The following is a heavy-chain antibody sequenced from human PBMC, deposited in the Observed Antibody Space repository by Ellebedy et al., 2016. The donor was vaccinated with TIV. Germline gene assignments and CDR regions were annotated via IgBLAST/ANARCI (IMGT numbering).Heavy chain of an antibody. V-gene: IGHV3-23*01. D-gene: IGHD3-22*01. CDR3: AKDLRRAYYYDSSGYLNWFDP. CDR1: GFTFSSYA. CDR2: ISGSGGST. J-gene: IGHJ5*02. Sequence: GESLKISXAASGFTFSSYAMSWVRQAPGKGLEWVSAISGSGGSTYYADSVKGRFTISRDNAKNSLYLQMNSLRAEDTAVYYCAKDLRRAYYYDSSGYLNWFDPWGQGTLVTVSS.